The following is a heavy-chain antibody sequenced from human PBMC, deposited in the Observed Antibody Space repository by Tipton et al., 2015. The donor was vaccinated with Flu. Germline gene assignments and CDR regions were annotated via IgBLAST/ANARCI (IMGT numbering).Heavy chain of an antibody. CDR2: IYHSGST. Sequence: TLSLTCTVSGGSISSSSYSWSWIQQPPGKGLEWIGYIYHSGSTYYNPSLKSRVTISVDRSKNQFSLKLSSVTAADTAVYYCARALWIEGYFDYWGQGTLVTVSS. D-gene: IGHD3-3*01. V-gene: IGHV4-30-2*01. CDR3: ARALWIEGYFDY. J-gene: IGHJ4*02. CDR1: GGSISSSSYS.